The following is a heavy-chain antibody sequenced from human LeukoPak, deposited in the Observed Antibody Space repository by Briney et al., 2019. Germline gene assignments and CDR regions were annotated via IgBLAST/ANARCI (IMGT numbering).Heavy chain of an antibody. CDR1: GGSIRSSSYY. CDR2: IYYSGST. J-gene: IGHJ4*02. CDR3: ARDKRYSDYFDY. Sequence: SETLSLTCTVSGGSIRSSSYYWGWIRQPPGKGLEWIANIYYSGSTYFNPSLKSRVTISVDTSKNQFSLKLRSVTAADTAVYYCARDKRYSDYFDYWGQGTLVTVSS. D-gene: IGHD1-14*01. V-gene: IGHV4-39*07.